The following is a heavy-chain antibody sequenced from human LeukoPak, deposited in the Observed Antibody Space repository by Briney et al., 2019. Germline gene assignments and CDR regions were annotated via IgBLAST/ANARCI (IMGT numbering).Heavy chain of an antibody. V-gene: IGHV4-59*12. CDR3: ARGDSSLDY. CDR2: IYYSGST. J-gene: IGHJ4*02. CDR1: GGSISSYY. Sequence: PSETLSLTCTVSGGSISSYYWSWIRQPPGKGLEWIGYIYYSGSTNYNPSLKSRVTMSVDTSKNQFSLKLSSVTAADTAVYYCARGDSSLDYWGQGTLVTVSS. D-gene: IGHD6-13*01.